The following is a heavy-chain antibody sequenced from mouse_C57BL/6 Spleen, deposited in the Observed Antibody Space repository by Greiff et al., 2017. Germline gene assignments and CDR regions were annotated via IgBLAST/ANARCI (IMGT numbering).Heavy chain of an antibody. CDR3: ARYPLITTVVATDAMDY. CDR1: GYTFTSYW. V-gene: IGHV1-72*01. J-gene: IGHJ4*01. D-gene: IGHD1-1*01. CDR2: IDPNSGGT. Sequence: VQLQQPGAELVKPGASVKLSCKASGYTFTSYWMHWVKQRPGRGLEWIGRIDPNSGGTKYNEKFKSKATLTVDKPSSTAYMQLSSLTSEDSAVYYCARYPLITTVVATDAMDYWGQGTSVTVSS.